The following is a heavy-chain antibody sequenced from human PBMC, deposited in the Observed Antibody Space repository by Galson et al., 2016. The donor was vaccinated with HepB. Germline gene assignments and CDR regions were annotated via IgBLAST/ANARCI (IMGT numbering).Heavy chain of an antibody. D-gene: IGHD2-2*02. J-gene: IGHJ5*02. CDR2: MGGPGDGP. CDR1: GVTFARYS. V-gene: IGHV3-23*01. CDR3: AIYIHPKFDP. Sequence: SLRLSCAASGVTFARYSMTWVRQAPGKGLEWVSAMGGPGDGPYYADSVQGRFILSRDESSNTVYLQMNSLRAEDTAIYSCAIYIHPKFDPWGQGTLVTVSS.